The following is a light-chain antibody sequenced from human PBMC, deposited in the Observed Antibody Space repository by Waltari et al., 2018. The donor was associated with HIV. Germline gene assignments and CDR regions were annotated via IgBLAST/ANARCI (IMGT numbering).Light chain of an antibody. CDR2: DVT. CDR1: SSDVGGYNF. V-gene: IGLV2-8*01. Sequence: QSALTQPPSASGSPGQSVTISCTGTSSDVGGYNFFSWYQHHAGQAPKLIIYDVTNGPSGGPHGYSGSKSGNTASLTVSGLRTDDEADYYCCSYAGNTHLYVFGTGTKVTV. J-gene: IGLJ1*01. CDR3: CSYAGNTHLYV.